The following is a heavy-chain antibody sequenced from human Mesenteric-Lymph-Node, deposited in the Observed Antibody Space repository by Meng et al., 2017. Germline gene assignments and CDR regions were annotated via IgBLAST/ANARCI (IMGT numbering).Heavy chain of an antibody. CDR3: ARDPEFAY. J-gene: IGHJ4*02. D-gene: IGHD3-10*01. V-gene: IGHV1-18*01. CDR1: GGTFSSYA. Sequence: QVQLVQSGAEVKMPGSSVKVSCKASGGTFSSYASSWVRQAPGQGLEWMGWISAYNGNTNYAQKLQGRVTMTSDTSMSTAYMELSALSSEDTAVYYCARDPEFAYWGQGTLVTVSS. CDR2: ISAYNGNT.